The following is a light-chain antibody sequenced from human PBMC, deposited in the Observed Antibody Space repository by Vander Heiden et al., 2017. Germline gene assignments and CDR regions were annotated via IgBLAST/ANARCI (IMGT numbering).Light chain of an antibody. V-gene: IGLV2-14*03. CDR1: SSDVGGYNY. CDR2: DVS. J-gene: IGLJ3*02. CDR3: SSYTSSSALGV. Sequence: QSALTQPASVSGSPGQSTTISCTGTSSDVGGYNYVSWYQQHPGKAPKLMIYDVSYRPSGVSNRFSGSKSGNTASLTISGLQAEDEADYYCSSYTSSSALGVFGGGTKLTVL.